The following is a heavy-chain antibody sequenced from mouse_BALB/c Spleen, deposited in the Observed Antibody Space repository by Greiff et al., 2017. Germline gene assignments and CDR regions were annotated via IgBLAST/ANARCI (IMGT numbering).Heavy chain of an antibody. CDR2: INPYNDGT. Sequence: VHVKQSGPELVKPGASVKMSCKASGYTFTSYVMHWVKQKPGQGLEWIGYINPYNDGTKYNEKFKGKATLTSDKSSSTAYMELSSLTSEDSAVYYCARRGTMFYAMDYWGQGTSVTVSS. D-gene: IGHD1-1*02. CDR3: ARRGTMFYAMDY. V-gene: IGHV1-14*01. J-gene: IGHJ4*01. CDR1: GYTFTSYV.